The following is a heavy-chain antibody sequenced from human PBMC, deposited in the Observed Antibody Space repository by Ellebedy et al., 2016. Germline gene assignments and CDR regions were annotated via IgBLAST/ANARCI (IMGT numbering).Heavy chain of an antibody. Sequence: SETLSLTCAVYGGSFSGYYWSWIRQPPGTGLEWIGEINHSGSTNYNPSLKSRVTISVDTSKNQFFLKLSYVTAADTAVYYCARGRRITMVRGVTDYWGQGTLVTVSS. CDR2: INHSGST. CDR3: ARGRRITMVRGVTDY. D-gene: IGHD3-10*01. V-gene: IGHV4-34*01. CDR1: GGSFSGYY. J-gene: IGHJ4*02.